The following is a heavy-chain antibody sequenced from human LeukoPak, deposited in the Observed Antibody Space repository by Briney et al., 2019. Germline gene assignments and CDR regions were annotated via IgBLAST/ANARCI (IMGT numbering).Heavy chain of an antibody. D-gene: IGHD2-2*01. CDR3: ARITYCSSTSCYGGAYYYYYYMDV. CDR1: GFTFSSYS. CDR2: ISSSSSYI. Sequence: PGGSLRLSRAASGFTFSSYSMNWVRQAPGKGLEWVSSISSSSSYIYYADSVKGRFTISRDNAKNSLYLQMNSLRAEDTAVYYCARITYCSSTSCYGGAYYYYYYMDVWGKGTTVTVSS. V-gene: IGHV3-21*01. J-gene: IGHJ6*03.